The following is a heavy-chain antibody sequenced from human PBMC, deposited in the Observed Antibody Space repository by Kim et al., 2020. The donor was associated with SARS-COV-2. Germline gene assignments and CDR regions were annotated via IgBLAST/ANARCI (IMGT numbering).Heavy chain of an antibody. CDR2: IYYSGST. Sequence: SETLSLTCTVSGGSISSYYWSWIRQPPGKGLEWIGYIYYSGSTNYNPSLKSRVTISVDTSKNQFSLKLSSVTAADTAVYYCARHNLPNLWSGYQVFWFDPWGQGTLVTVSS. V-gene: IGHV4-59*08. CDR3: ARHNLPNLWSGYQVFWFDP. CDR1: GGSISSYY. D-gene: IGHD3-3*01. J-gene: IGHJ5*02.